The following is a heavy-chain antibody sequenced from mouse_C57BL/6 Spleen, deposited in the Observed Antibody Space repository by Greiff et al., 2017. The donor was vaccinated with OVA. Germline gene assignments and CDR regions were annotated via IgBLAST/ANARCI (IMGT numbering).Heavy chain of an antibody. J-gene: IGHJ4*01. CDR1: GFNIKNTY. CDR3: ARSDYYGSSYDYYYAMDY. V-gene: IGHV14-3*01. Sequence: VQLKESVAELVRPGASVKLSCTASGFNIKNTYMHWVKQRPEQGLEWIGRIDPANGNTKYAPKFQGKATITADTSSTTAYLQLSSLTSEDTAIYYCARSDYYGSSYDYYYAMDYWGQGTSVTVSS. CDR2: IDPANGNT. D-gene: IGHD1-1*01.